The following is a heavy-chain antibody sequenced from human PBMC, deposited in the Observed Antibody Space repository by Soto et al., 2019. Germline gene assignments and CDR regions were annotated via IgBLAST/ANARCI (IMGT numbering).Heavy chain of an antibody. D-gene: IGHD6-13*01. J-gene: IGHJ6*03. Sequence: ASVKGSCKTSGYTFTKFHIHWVRQAPGQGLEWMGIIDPSGGGTRYAQKFQGRVTMTRDTSTSTVYMELSSLRSEDTAVYYCARAAGKADYYYYMDVWGKGTTVTVSS. CDR3: ARAAGKADYYYYMDV. CDR1: GYTFTKFH. V-gene: IGHV1-46*03. CDR2: IDPSGGGT.